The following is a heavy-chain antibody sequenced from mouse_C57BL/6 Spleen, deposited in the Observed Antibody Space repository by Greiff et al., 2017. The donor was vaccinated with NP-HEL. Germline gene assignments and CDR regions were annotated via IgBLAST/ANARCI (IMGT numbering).Heavy chain of an antibody. V-gene: IGHV1-4*01. CDR2: INPSSGYT. CDR1: GYTFTSYT. CDR3: ARSRGETYAMDY. Sequence: QVHVKQSGAELARPGASVKMSCKASGYTFTSYTMHWVKQRPGQGLEWIGYINPSSGYTKYNQKFKDKATLTADKSSSTAYMQLSSLTSEDSAVYYCARSRGETYAMDYWGQGTSVTVSS. J-gene: IGHJ4*01.